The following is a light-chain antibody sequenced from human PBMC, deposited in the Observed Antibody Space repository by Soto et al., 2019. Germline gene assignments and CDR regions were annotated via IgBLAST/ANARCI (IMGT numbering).Light chain of an antibody. CDR1: SSNIGANP. Sequence: QSVLTQPPSASGTPGQRVTISCSGSSSNIGANPINWYQQLPGTAPKLLIYNNDQRPSGVPDRFSASKSGTSASLAISGLQSEDEADYYCEAWDDSLYGGVLGGGTQLTVL. CDR3: EAWDDSLYGGV. J-gene: IGLJ7*01. V-gene: IGLV1-44*01. CDR2: NND.